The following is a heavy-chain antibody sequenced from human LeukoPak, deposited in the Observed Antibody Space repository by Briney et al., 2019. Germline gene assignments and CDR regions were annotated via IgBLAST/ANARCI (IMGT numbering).Heavy chain of an antibody. J-gene: IGHJ4*02. D-gene: IGHD5-12*01. CDR1: GLTFNNYA. CDR3: ARPNIVATRGSFGY. V-gene: IGHV3-21*01. CDR2: ISSSSSYI. Sequence: GGSLRLSCAVSGLTFNNYAMSWVRQAPGKGLEWVSSISSSSSYIYYADSVKGQFTISRDNAKNSLYLQMNSLRAEDTAVYYCARPNIVATRGSFGYWGQGTLVTVSS.